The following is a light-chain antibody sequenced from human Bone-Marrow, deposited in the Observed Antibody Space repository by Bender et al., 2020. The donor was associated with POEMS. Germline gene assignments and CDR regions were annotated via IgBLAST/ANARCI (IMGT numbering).Light chain of an antibody. V-gene: IGLV2-14*02. CDR1: SSDVGKYNL. Sequence: QSALTQPASVSGSPGQSITISCTGTSSDVGKYNLVSWYQQHSDKAPELIIYDVGKRPSGISNRFSGSKSGNTASLKSSGLQAEDEADYYCSSYTSSSTLYVFGTGTKVTVL. J-gene: IGLJ1*01. CDR3: SSYTSSSTLYV. CDR2: DVG.